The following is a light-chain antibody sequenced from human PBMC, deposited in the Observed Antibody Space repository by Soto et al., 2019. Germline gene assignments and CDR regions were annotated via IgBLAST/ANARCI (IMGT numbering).Light chain of an antibody. V-gene: IGKV3-20*01. J-gene: IGKJ5*01. CDR1: QSVGNNY. Sequence: EIVLTQSPGTLSLSPGERATLSCKASQSVGNNYLAWFQQKPGQAPRLLIYGASRRATDISDRFSGSGSGTDFTLTISRLEPEDFAVYYCHQYANSPQTFGQGTRLDMK. CDR2: GAS. CDR3: HQYANSPQT.